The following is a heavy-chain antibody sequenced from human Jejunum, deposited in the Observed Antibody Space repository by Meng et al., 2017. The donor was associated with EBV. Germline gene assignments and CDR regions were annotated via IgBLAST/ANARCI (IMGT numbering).Heavy chain of an antibody. J-gene: IGHJ4*02. CDR1: GGSISSSSYY. Sequence: LQESGPGLVKPSETLALTCTVSGGSISSSSYYWAWIRQPPGKGLEWIGSIYYSGSTYYNPSLKSRVTISVDTSKNQFSLKMSSVTAADTAVYYCSREISGSSERYWGQGTLVTVSS. V-gene: IGHV4-39*07. CDR3: SREISGSSERY. D-gene: IGHD3-10*01. CDR2: IYYSGST.